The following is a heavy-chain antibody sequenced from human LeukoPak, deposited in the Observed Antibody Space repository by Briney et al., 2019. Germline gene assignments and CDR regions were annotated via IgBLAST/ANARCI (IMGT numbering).Heavy chain of an antibody. CDR3: STGSGHAFDI. CDR2: INSDGSST. D-gene: IGHD3-10*01. CDR1: GFTFSSYW. J-gene: IGHJ3*02. Sequence: GGSLRLSCAASGFTFSSYWMHWVRQVPGKGLVWVSRINSDGSSTSYADSVKGRFTISRDNAKNTLYVQMNSLRAEDTAVYYSSTGSGHAFDIWGRGTMVTVSS. V-gene: IGHV3-74*01.